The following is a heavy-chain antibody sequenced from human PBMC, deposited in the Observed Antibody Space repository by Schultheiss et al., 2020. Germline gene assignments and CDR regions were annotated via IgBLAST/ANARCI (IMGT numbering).Heavy chain of an antibody. CDR2: IYHSGTT. Sequence: SETLSLTCTVSGGSISSYYWSWIRQPPGKGLEWIGEIYHSGTTNYNPSLKNRVTVSVDTSKNQFSLKLISVTAADTSIYYCARDFYGDARFDLWGQGTMVTVSS. D-gene: IGHD2/OR15-2a*01. J-gene: IGHJ3*01. V-gene: IGHV4-59*12. CDR1: GGSISSYY. CDR3: ARDFYGDARFDL.